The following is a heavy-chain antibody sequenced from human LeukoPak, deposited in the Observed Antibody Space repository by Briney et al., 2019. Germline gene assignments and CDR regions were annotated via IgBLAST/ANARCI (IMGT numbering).Heavy chain of an antibody. V-gene: IGHV3-11*01. D-gene: IGHD3-16*02. CDR2: ISSSGSTI. CDR3: ARDSSASRQRRVRGVIVTTPYFDY. Sequence: GGSLRLSCAASGFTFSDYYMSWIRQAPGKGLEWVSCISSSGSTIYYADSVKGRFTISRDNAKNSLYLQMNSLRAEDAAVYYCARDSSASRQRRVRGVIVTTPYFDYWGQGTLVTVSS. J-gene: IGHJ4*02. CDR1: GFTFSDYY.